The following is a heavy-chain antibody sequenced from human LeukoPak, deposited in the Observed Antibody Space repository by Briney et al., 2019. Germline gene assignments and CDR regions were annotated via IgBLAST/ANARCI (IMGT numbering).Heavy chain of an antibody. CDR1: GYTFTSYY. J-gene: IGHJ4*02. CDR2: INPSGGST. D-gene: IGHD6-13*01. CDR3: ARDSPLKTYSSSLDY. V-gene: IGHV1-46*01. Sequence: ASVKVSCKASGYTFTSYYMHWVRQAPGQGLEWMGIINPSGGSTSYAQKFQGRVTMTRDTSTSTVYMELSSLRSEDTAVYYCARDSPLKTYSSSLDYWGQGTLVTVSS.